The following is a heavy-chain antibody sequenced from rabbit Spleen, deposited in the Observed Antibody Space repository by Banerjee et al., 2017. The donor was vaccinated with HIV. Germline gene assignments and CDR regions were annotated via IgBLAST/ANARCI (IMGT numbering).Heavy chain of an antibody. CDR3: ARDAGSYDYIDGYFNL. J-gene: IGHJ4*01. Sequence: QEQLEESGGGLVKPEGSLTLTCKASGVSLNDKDVMCWVRQAPGKGLEWIACINIVTGKSVYASWAKGRFTMSRTSSTTVTLQMTSLTAADTATYFCARDAGSYDYIDGYFNLWGPGTLVTVS. D-gene: IGHD8-1*01. CDR1: GVSLNDKDV. CDR2: INIVTGKS. V-gene: IGHV1S45*01.